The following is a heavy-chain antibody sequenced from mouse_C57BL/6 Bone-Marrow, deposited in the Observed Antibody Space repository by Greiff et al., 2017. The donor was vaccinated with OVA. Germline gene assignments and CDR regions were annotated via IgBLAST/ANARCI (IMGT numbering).Heavy chain of an antibody. CDR2: IHPNSGST. Sequence: QVQLQQPGAELVKPGASVKLSCKASGYTFTSYWMHWVKQRPGQGLEWIGMIHPNSGSTNYNEKVKRKATLPVDKTSSTAYMQLSSLTSEDSAVYYCARGGWLPDYWGQGTTLTVSS. J-gene: IGHJ2*01. V-gene: IGHV1-64*01. D-gene: IGHD2-3*01. CDR1: GYTFTSYW. CDR3: ARGGWLPDY.